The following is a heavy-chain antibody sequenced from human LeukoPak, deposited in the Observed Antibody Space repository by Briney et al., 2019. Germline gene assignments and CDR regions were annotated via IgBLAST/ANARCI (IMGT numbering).Heavy chain of an antibody. CDR3: ARGLTYYYDSSGYLGAFDI. V-gene: IGHV4-61*02. Sequence: SETLSLTCTVSGGSISSGSYYWSWIRQPAGKGLEWIGRIYTSGSTNYNPSLKSRVTISVDTSKNQFSLKLSSVTAADTAVYYCARGLTYYYDSSGYLGAFDIWGQGTMDTVSS. CDR2: IYTSGST. CDR1: GGSISSGSYY. D-gene: IGHD3-22*01. J-gene: IGHJ3*02.